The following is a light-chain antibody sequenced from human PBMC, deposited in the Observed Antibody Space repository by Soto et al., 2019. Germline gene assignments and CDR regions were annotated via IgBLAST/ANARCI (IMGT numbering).Light chain of an antibody. Sequence: QSALTQPASMSGSPGQSITISCTGTSSDSVSWFQQHPGKAPKVMIYGVSSRPSGVSNRFSGSKSGNTASLTISGLQAEDEGDYYCSSYTGGATGVFGGGTKVTVL. V-gene: IGLV2-14*01. CDR3: SSYTGGATGV. J-gene: IGLJ3*02. CDR2: GVS. CDR1: SSDS.